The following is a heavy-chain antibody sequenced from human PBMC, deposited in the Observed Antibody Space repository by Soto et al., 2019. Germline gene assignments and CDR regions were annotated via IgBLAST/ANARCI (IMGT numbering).Heavy chain of an antibody. V-gene: IGHV4-31*03. Sequence: SETLSLTCTVSGGSISSGGYYWSWIRQHPGKGLEWIGYIYYSGSTYYNPSLKSRVTISVDTSKNQFSLKLSSVTAADTAVYYCARATPWIQLWLTATFDYWGQGTLVTVSS. CDR3: ARATPWIQLWLTATFDY. J-gene: IGHJ4*02. CDR1: GGSISSGGYY. D-gene: IGHD5-18*01. CDR2: IYYSGST.